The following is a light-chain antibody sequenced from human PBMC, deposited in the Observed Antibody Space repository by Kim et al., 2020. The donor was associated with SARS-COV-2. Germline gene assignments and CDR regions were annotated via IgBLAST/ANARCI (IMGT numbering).Light chain of an antibody. CDR1: SSNIGSNY. Sequence: RVTISCSGSSSNIGSNYVYWYQQLPGTAPKLLIYRNNQRPSGVPDRFSGSKSGTSASLAISGLRSEDEADYYCAAWDDSLSGPRVFGGGTHLTVL. CDR2: RNN. J-gene: IGLJ3*02. CDR3: AAWDDSLSGPRV. V-gene: IGLV1-47*01.